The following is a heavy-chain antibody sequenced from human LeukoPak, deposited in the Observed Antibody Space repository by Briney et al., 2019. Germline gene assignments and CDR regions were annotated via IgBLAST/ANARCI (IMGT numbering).Heavy chain of an antibody. CDR1: GGSISSSNW. CDR2: IYHSGST. V-gene: IGHV4-4*02. CDR3: ARDYGAAARDAFDI. D-gene: IGHD6-13*01. J-gene: IGHJ3*02. Sequence: PSETLSLTCAVSGGSISSSNWWSWVRQPPGKGLEWIGEIYHSGSTNYNPSLKSRVTISVDKSKNQFSLKLSSVTAADTAVYYCARDYGAAARDAFDIWGQGTMVTVSS.